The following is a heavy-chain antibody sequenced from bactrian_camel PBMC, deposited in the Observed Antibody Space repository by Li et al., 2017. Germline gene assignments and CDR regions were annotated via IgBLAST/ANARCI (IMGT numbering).Heavy chain of an antibody. D-gene: IGHD1*01. CDR1: GFTFSGVD. V-gene: IGHV3-2*01. Sequence: HVQLVESGGGLVQPGGSLRLSCAASGFTFSGVDMTWVRQAPGKGLDWVSSIYSGGGKTSCVETVKGRFTITKDNANNIMQMNSPSHDDTAVIYCAAGCGRRITVRPSGLGDPGHRL. J-gene: IGHJ4*01. CDR2: IYSGGGKT.